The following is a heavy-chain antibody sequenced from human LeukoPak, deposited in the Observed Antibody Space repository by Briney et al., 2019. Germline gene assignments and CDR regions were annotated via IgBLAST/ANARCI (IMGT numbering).Heavy chain of an antibody. D-gene: IGHD3-9*01. CDR3: ARGAYYDILTGYSPGDY. CDR2: ISAYNGNT. CDR1: GYTFTSYG. J-gene: IGHJ4*02. V-gene: IGHV1-18*01. Sequence: ASVKVSCKASGYTFTSYGISWMRQAPGQGLEWMGWISAYNGNTNYAQKLQGRVTMTTDTSTSTAYMELRSLRSDDTAVYYCARGAYYDILTGYSPGDYWGQGTLVTVSS.